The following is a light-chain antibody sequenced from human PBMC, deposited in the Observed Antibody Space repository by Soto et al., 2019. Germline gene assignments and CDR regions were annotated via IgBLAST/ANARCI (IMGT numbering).Light chain of an antibody. J-gene: IGKJ1*01. Sequence: AIRITQSPASVAASTGDRVNITCRASHGISSYLALYQQKPGKAPKLLIYAASTLQSGVPSRFSGSGSGTDFTLTISCLQSEDFATYYCQQYYSYPQTFGQGTKV. CDR3: QQYYSYPQT. V-gene: IGKV1-8*01. CDR2: AAS. CDR1: HGISSY.